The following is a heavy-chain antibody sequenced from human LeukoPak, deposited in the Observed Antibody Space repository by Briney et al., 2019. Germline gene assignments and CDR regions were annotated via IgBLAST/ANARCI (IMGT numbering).Heavy chain of an antibody. D-gene: IGHD1-26*01. V-gene: IGHV4-59*08. CDR2: VYYSGGT. CDR1: GGSISNYF. Sequence: SETLSLTCAVSGGSISNYFWSWLRQPPGKGLEWIGYVYYSGGTNHKPSLKSRVTILVDTSKNQFSLKLSSVTAADTAVYYCARRSIVDWYFDLWGRGTLVTVSS. J-gene: IGHJ2*01. CDR3: ARRSIVDWYFDL.